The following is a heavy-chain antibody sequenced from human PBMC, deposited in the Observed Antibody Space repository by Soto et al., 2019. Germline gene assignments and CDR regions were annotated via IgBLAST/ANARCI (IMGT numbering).Heavy chain of an antibody. J-gene: IGHJ6*02. CDR1: AYNFSTYW. V-gene: IGHV5-51*01. D-gene: IGHD2-2*01. CDR3: ARVAVVPSALGSYGYGMDV. CDR2: IYPGDSDP. Sequence: GESLKISCKGSAYNFSTYWIGWVRQMPGKGLEWMGIIYPGDSDPRYSPSFRGQVTISVDKSIYTAYLQWSSLRASDTAVYSGARVAVVPSALGSYGYGMDVWGQGTTVTVSS.